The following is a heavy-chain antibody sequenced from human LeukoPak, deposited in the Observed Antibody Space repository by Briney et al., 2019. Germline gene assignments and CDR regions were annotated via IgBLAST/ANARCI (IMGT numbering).Heavy chain of an antibody. CDR1: GGSISSSSYY. V-gene: IGHV4-39*01. Sequence: SETLSLTCTVSGGSISSSSYYWGWIRQPPGKGLEWIGSIYYSGSTYYNPSLKSRVTISVDTPKNQFSLKLSSVTAADTAVYFCARGLYSGSYGGDYWGQGTLVTVSS. J-gene: IGHJ4*02. D-gene: IGHD1-26*01. CDR2: IYYSGST. CDR3: ARGLYSGSYGGDY.